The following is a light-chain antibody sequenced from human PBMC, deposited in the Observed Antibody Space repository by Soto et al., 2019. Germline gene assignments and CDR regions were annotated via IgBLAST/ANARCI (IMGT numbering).Light chain of an antibody. CDR2: QVS. J-gene: IGLJ1*01. CDR1: SSNIGAYNY. CDR3: SSYTSGITPYV. V-gene: IGLV2-14*01. Sequence: LTQPPSVSAAPGQKVTISCSGSSSNIGAYNYVSWFRQHPGKAPQLIIYQVSHRPSGISSRFSGSKSGNTASLTISGLQAEDEADYYCSSYTSGITPYVFGTGTKVTVL.